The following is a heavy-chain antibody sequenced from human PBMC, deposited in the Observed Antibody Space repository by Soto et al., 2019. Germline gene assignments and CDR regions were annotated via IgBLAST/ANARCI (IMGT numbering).Heavy chain of an antibody. CDR3: ARALQEKTLSFPSLYAAPDI. D-gene: IGHD2-8*01. Sequence: SVKVSCKASGGTFSSYAISWVRHAPGQGLEWTGGMSPNFVTANYDHNLHGNVTITAGESTSTAYMAQSSLSFEDTAVYSCARALQEKTLSFPSLYAAPDIWGQGTMVTVSS. CDR2: MSPNFVTA. J-gene: IGHJ3*02. CDR1: GGTFSSYA. V-gene: IGHV1-69*13.